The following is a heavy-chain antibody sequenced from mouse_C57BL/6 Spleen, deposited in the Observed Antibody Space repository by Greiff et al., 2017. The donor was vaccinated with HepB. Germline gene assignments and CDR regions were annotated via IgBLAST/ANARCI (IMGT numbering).Heavy chain of an antibody. D-gene: IGHD2-3*01. Sequence: QVQLQQSGAELVRPGASVTLSCKASGYTFTDYEMHWVKQTPVHGLEWIGAIDPETGGTAYNQKFKGKAILTADKSSSTAYMELRSLTSEDSAVYYCKDDGYYVRAMDYWGQGTSVTVSS. CDR2: IDPETGGT. J-gene: IGHJ4*01. CDR1: GYTFTDYE. V-gene: IGHV1-15*01. CDR3: KDDGYYVRAMDY.